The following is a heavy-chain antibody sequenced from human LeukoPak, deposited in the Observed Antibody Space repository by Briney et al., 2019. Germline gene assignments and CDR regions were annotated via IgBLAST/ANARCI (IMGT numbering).Heavy chain of an antibody. D-gene: IGHD2-15*01. CDR2: IIPILGIA. J-gene: IGHJ4*02. Sequence: ASVKVSCKASGGTFSSYAISWVRRAPGQGLEWMGRIIPILGIANYAQKFQGRVTITADKSTSTAYMELSSLRSEDTAVYYCARDSRGGSCYDSWGQGTLVTVPS. CDR3: ARDSRGGSCYDS. CDR1: GGTFSSYA. V-gene: IGHV1-69*04.